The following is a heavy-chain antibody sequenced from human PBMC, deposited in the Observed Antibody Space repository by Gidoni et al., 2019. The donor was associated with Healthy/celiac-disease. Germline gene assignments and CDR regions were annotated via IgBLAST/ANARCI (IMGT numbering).Heavy chain of an antibody. CDR2: INHSGST. V-gene: IGHV4-34*01. CDR1: GGSFSGYY. J-gene: IGHJ4*02. CDR3: ARGRGATGGDY. Sequence: QVQLQQWGAGLLKPSETLSPTCAVYGGSFSGYYWSWIRQPPGKGLEWIGEINHSGSTNYNPSLKSRVTISVDTSKNQFSLKLSSVTAADTAVYYCARGRGATGGDYWGQGTLVTVSS. D-gene: IGHD7-27*01.